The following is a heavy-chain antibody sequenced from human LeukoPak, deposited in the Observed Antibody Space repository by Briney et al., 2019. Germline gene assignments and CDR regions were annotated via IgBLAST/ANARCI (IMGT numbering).Heavy chain of an antibody. V-gene: IGHV1-58*01. J-gene: IGHJ6*02. CDR2: IVVGSGNT. Sequence: GTSVKVSCKASGFTFTSSAVQWVRQARGQRLEWIGWIVVGSGNTNYAQKFQERVTFTRDMSTSTAYMELSSLRSEDTAVYYCARDTRCSSTSCQKVTPRLYYYYGMDVWGQGTTVTVSS. CDR3: ARDTRCSSTSCQKVTPRLYYYYGMDV. D-gene: IGHD2-2*01. CDR1: GFTFTSSA.